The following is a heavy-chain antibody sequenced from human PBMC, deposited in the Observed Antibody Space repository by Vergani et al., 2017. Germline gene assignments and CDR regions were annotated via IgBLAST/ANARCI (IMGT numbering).Heavy chain of an antibody. Sequence: VQLVESGGGLVKPGRSLRLSCAASGFTFSSYGMHWVRQAPGKGLEWVAVISYDGSNKYYADSVKGRFTISRDNSKNTLYLQMNSLRAEDTAVYYCAKDRSGVRGAILDHYYYYGMDVCGQGTTVTVSS. D-gene: IGHD3-10*01. V-gene: IGHV3-30*18. CDR1: GFTFSSYG. CDR3: AKDRSGVRGAILDHYYYYGMDV. J-gene: IGHJ6*02. CDR2: ISYDGSNK.